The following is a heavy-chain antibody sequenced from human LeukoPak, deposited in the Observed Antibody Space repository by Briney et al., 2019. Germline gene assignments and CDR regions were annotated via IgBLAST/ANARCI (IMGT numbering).Heavy chain of an antibody. Sequence: GGSLRLSCAASGFTFSSYSMNWVCQAPGKGLEWVSYISSGSSTIYYADSVKGRFTISRDNAKNSLHLQMDSLRAEDTAVYYCARVAGGRGYYFDYWGQGTLVTVSS. CDR3: ARVAGGRGYYFDY. J-gene: IGHJ4*02. CDR1: GFTFSSYS. V-gene: IGHV3-48*01. CDR2: ISSGSSTI. D-gene: IGHD3-10*01.